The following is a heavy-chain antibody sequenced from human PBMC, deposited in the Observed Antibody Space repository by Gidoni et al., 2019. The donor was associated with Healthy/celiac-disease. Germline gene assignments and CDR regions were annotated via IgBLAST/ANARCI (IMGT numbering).Heavy chain of an antibody. D-gene: IGHD2-21*02. CDR1: GSTFSSHS. V-gene: IGHV3-21*01. CDR3: AREGAVYCGGDCSHYYYYGMDV. CDR2: ISSSSSYI. J-gene: IGHJ6*02. Sequence: EVQLVESGGGLVKPGGSLRLSCAAPGSTFSSHSMTWVAQAPGKGLAWVSSISSSSSYIYYADSVKGRFTISRDNAKNSLYLQMNSLRAEDTAVYYCAREGAVYCGGDCSHYYYYGMDVWGQGTTVTVSS.